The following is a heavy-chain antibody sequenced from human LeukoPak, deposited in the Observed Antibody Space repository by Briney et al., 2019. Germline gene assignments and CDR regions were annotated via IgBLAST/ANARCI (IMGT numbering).Heavy chain of an antibody. V-gene: IGHV3-53*04. Sequence: GGSLRLSCAASGFTVSSNYMSWVRQAPGKGLEWVSVIYSGGSTYYADSVKGRFTISRHNSKNTLHLQMNSLRAEDTAVYYCAVLYSNYFDYWGQGTLVTVSS. D-gene: IGHD2-8*01. CDR2: IYSGGST. CDR1: GFTVSSNY. CDR3: AVLYSNYFDY. J-gene: IGHJ4*02.